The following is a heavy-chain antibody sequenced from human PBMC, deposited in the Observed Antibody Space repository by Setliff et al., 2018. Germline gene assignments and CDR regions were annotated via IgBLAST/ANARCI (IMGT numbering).Heavy chain of an antibody. J-gene: IGHJ6*02. CDR2: IYTSGST. D-gene: IGHD6-13*01. CDR3: ARDAAFGGSSWYYYGMDV. CDR1: GGSINSYY. Sequence: PSETLSLTCTVSGGSINSYYWSWIRQPAGKGLEWIGRIYTSGSTNYNPSLKSRITMSIDTSKNQFSLKLSSVTAADTAVYYCARDAAFGGSSWYYYGMDVWGQGTKVTVS. V-gene: IGHV4-4*07.